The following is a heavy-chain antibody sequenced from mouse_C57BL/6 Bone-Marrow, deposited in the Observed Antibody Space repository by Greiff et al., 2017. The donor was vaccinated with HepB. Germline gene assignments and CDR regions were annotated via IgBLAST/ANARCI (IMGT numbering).Heavy chain of an antibody. D-gene: IGHD2-4*01. CDR2: IYPGSGNT. V-gene: IGHV1-76*01. J-gene: IGHJ3*01. Sequence: QVQLQQSGAELVRPGASVKLSCKASGYTFTDYYINWVKQRPGQGLEWIARIYPGSGNTYYNEKFKGKATLTAEKSSSTAYMQLSSLTSEDSAVYFCARSYDYDGWFAYWGQGTLVTVSA. CDR1: GYTFTDYY. CDR3: ARSYDYDGWFAY.